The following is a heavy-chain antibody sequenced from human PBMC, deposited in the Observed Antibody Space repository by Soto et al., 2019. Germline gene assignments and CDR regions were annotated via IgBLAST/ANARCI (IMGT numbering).Heavy chain of an antibody. J-gene: IGHJ4*02. V-gene: IGHV3-21*01. CDR2: ISSSSSYI. CDR3: ARESSRSYDSSGALDY. CDR1: GFTFSSYS. Sequence: EVQLVESGGGLVKPGGSLRLSGAASGFTFSSYSMNWVRQAPGKGLEWVSSISSSSSYIYYADSVKGRFTISRDNAKNSLYLQMNSLRAEDTAVYYCARESSRSYDSSGALDYWGQGTLVTVSS. D-gene: IGHD3-22*01.